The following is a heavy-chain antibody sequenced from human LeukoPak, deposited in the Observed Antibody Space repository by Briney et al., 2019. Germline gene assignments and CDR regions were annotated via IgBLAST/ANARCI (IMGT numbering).Heavy chain of an antibody. V-gene: IGHV3-74*01. J-gene: IGHJ5*02. Sequence: GGSLRLSCAASGFTFSNYWMHWIRQVPGKGLVWVSHIKYDGSATNYADSVKGRFTISRDNAKNTLYLQMNSLRAEDTAVYYCARDPSWGQGTLVTVSS. CDR3: ARDPS. CDR1: GFTFSNYW. CDR2: IKYDGSAT.